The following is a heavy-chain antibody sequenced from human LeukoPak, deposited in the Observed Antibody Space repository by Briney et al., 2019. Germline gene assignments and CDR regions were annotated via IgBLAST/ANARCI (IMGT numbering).Heavy chain of an antibody. CDR1: GVSITTYY. J-gene: IGHJ4*02. V-gene: IGHV4-59*01. CDR2: IYYSGST. D-gene: IGHD3-22*01. Sequence: SETLSLTCTVSGVSITTYYSSWIRQTPGKGLELIGYIYYSGSTNYNPSLKSRVTISIDKSKNQFSLSLSSVTAADTAMYYCARRVSSGYYYFDYWGQGTLVTVSS. CDR3: ARRVSSGYYYFDY.